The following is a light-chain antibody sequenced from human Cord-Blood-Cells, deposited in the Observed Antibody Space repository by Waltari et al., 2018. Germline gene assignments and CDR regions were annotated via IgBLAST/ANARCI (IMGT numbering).Light chain of an antibody. CDR3: QVWDSSTV. CDR2: RDS. V-gene: IGLV3-9*01. J-gene: IGLJ3*02. Sequence: SYELTQPLSVSVALGQTARITCGGHNIGSTHVHWYQQKPGQAPVLVIYRDSNRPSGIPERFSGSNSGNTATLTISRAQAGDEADYYCQVWDSSTVFGGGTKLTVL. CDR1: NIGSTH.